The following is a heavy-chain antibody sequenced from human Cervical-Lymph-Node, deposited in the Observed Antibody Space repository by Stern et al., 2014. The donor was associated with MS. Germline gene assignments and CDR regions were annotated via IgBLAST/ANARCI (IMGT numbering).Heavy chain of an antibody. V-gene: IGHV5-51*03. CDR3: ARATEGSYYDSSGFYSWYFDL. D-gene: IGHD3-22*01. Sequence: EVQLVQSGAEVKKPGESLTISCQGSGYTFTTYWIVWVRQVPGKGLEWMGIFYPGASDTRYSLTFQGQVTISADNSISTAYLHLSSLKASDTAMYYCARATEGSYYDSSGFYSWYFDLWGRGTLVTVSS. CDR2: FYPGASDT. CDR1: GYTFTTYW. J-gene: IGHJ2*01.